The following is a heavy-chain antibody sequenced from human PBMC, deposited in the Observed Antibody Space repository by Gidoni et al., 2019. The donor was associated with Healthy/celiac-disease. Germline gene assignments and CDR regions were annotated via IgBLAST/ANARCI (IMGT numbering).Heavy chain of an antibody. V-gene: IGHV3-33*01. J-gene: IGHJ6*02. CDR1: GFTFSSYG. Sequence: QVQLVESGGGVVQPGRSLRLSCAASGFTFSSYGRHWVRQAPGKGLEWVAVIWYDGSNKYYADSVKGRFTISRDNSKNTLYLQMNSLRAEDTAVYYCARGPSSWYYYYYGMDVWGQGTTVTVSS. CDR2: IWYDGSNK. D-gene: IGHD6-13*01. CDR3: ARGPSSWYYYYYGMDV.